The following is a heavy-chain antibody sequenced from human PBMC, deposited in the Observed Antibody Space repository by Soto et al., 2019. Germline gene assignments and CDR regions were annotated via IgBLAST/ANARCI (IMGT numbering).Heavy chain of an antibody. CDR2: VKGDGSGT. V-gene: IGHV3-74*01. D-gene: IGHD7-27*01. CDR1: GFTFSSYW. J-gene: IGHJ4*02. CDR3: ARDGLRTTPGVDFDC. Sequence: EVQLVESGGGLVQPGGSLRLSCAASGFTFSSYWMHWVRQAPGKGLVWVSRVKGDGSGTSYADSVKGRFTISRDNAKNMLYLHMDSLRAEDTAVYYCARDGLRTTPGVDFDCWGQGTLVTVSS.